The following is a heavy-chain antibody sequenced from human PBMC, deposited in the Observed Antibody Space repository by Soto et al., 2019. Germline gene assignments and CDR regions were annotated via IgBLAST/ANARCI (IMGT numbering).Heavy chain of an antibody. J-gene: IGHJ6*03. CDR1: GGSISSYY. CDR3: ARGGGNRAIYYYYMDV. Sequence: SETLSLTCTVSGGSISSYYWSWIRQPPGKGLEWIGYIYYSGSTNYNPSLKSRVTISVDTSKNQFSLKLSSVTAADTAVYYCARGGGNRAIYYYYMDVWGKGTTVTVSS. V-gene: IGHV4-59*12. D-gene: IGHD3-10*01. CDR2: IYYSGST.